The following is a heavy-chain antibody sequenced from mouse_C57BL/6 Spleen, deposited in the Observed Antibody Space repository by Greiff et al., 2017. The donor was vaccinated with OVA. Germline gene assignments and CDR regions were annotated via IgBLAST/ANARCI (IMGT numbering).Heavy chain of an antibody. J-gene: IGHJ3*01. CDR2: IYPGDGDT. D-gene: IGHD1-1*02. CDR1: GYAFSSSW. Sequence: QVQLQQSGPELVKPGASVKISCKASGYAFSSSWMNWVKQRPGKGLEWIGRIYPGDGDTNYNGKFKGKATLTADKSSSTAYMQLSSLTSEDSAVXFGAKGELYGGGVFAYWGKGTLVTVSA. CDR3: AKGELYGGGVFAY. V-gene: IGHV1-82*01.